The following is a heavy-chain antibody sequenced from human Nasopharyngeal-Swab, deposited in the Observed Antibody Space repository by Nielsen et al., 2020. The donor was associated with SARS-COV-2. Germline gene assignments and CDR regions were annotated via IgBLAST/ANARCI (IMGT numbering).Heavy chain of an antibody. Sequence: GESLKISCAASGFTFSSYAMHWVRQAPGKGLEWVAFISYDGSNKYYADSVKGRFTISRDNSKSTLYLQINSLRAEDTAVYYCVRGRGTIFGVVRGIDYWGQGTLVTVSS. D-gene: IGHD3-3*01. CDR2: ISYDGSNK. CDR3: VRGRGTIFGVVRGIDY. CDR1: GFTFSSYA. J-gene: IGHJ4*02. V-gene: IGHV3-30-3*01.